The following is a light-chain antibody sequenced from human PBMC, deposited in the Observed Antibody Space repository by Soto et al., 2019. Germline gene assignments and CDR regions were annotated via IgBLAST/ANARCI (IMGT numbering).Light chain of an antibody. Sequence: DIQMTQSPSTLSASVGDRVTITCRASQNINSWLAWYQQKPGKAPNLLIYDASTLESGVPSRFIGSGSGTEFNLTISSLQPEDFATYYCQQFHSFSRTFGQRTKVEVK. CDR1: QNINSW. CDR2: DAS. J-gene: IGKJ1*01. CDR3: QQFHSFSRT. V-gene: IGKV1-5*01.